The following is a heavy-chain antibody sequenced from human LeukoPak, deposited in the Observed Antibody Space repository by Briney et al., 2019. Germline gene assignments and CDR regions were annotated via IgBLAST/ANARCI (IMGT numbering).Heavy chain of an antibody. CDR3: AKRGMNYYDSSEYYFDY. V-gene: IGHV3-23*01. D-gene: IGHD3-22*01. Sequence: PGGSLRLSCAASGFTFSSYAMSWVRQAPGKGLEWVSAISGSGGSTYYADSVKGRFTISRDNSKNTLYLQMNSLRAEDTAVYYCAKRGMNYYDSSEYYFDYWDQGTLVTVSS. CDR2: ISGSGGST. CDR1: GFTFSSYA. J-gene: IGHJ4*02.